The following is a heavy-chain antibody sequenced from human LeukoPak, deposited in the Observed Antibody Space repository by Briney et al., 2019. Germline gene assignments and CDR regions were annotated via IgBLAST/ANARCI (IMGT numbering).Heavy chain of an antibody. D-gene: IGHD5-18*01. CDR3: ASGYSYGYGY. V-gene: IGHV3-11*04. Sequence: GGSLRLSRTASGFTFSNAWMSWVRQAPGKGLEWVSYISSSGSTIYYADSVKGRFTISRDNAKNSLYLQMNSLRAEDTAVYYCASGYSYGYGYWGQGPLVTVSS. CDR2: ISSSGSTI. J-gene: IGHJ4*02. CDR1: GFTFSNAW.